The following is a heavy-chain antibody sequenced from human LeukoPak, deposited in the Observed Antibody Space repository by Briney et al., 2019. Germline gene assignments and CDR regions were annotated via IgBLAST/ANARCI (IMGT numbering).Heavy chain of an antibody. CDR2: ISGSGGGT. Sequence: GGSLRLSCAASGFTFSGYAMSWVRQAPGKGLEWVSAISGSGGGTYYADSVKGRFTISRDNSKNTLYLQMNSLRAEDTAVYYCAKRGYSYDFDYWGQGTLVTVSS. CDR1: GFTFSGYA. D-gene: IGHD5-18*01. CDR3: AKRGYSYDFDY. J-gene: IGHJ4*02. V-gene: IGHV3-23*01.